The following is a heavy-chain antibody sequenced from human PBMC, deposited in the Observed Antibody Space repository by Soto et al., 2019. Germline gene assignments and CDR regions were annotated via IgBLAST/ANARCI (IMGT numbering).Heavy chain of an antibody. Sequence: SVKVSCKASGGTFSSYAISWVRQAPGLGLEWMGGIIPIFGTANYAQKFQGRVTITADKSTSTAYMELSSLRSEDTAVYYCARAKESGSYYAWDFDYWGQGTLVTVSS. J-gene: IGHJ4*02. CDR2: IIPIFGTA. CDR3: ARAKESGSYYAWDFDY. V-gene: IGHV1-69*06. D-gene: IGHD1-26*01. CDR1: GGTFSSYA.